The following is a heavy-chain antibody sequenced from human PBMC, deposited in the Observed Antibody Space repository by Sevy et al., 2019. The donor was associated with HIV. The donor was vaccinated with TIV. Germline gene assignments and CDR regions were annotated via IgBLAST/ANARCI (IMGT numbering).Heavy chain of an antibody. CDR3: ARGNSGSFDY. V-gene: IGHV3-7*04. CDR1: GFSFSNYW. J-gene: IGHJ4*02. D-gene: IGHD3-22*01. Sequence: GGSLRLSCAASGFSFSNYWMHWVLQAPGKGLEWVANIKQDESEKYYVASVKGRFTISRDNVKNSLYLQMNSLRPEDTAVYYCARGNSGSFDYWGQGTLVTVSS. CDR2: IKQDESEK.